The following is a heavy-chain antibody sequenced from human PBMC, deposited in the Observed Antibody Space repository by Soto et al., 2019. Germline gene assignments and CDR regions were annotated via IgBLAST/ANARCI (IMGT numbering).Heavy chain of an antibody. D-gene: IGHD1-1*01. J-gene: IGHJ4*02. CDR2: INHSGST. Sequence: SETLSLTCAVYGGSFSGYSWSWIRQPPGKGLEWIGEINHSGSTNYNPSLKSRVIISVDTSKNQFSLKLSSVTAADTAVYYCAREGTGTAKFDSWGQRTLVTVSS. V-gene: IGHV4-34*01. CDR1: GGSFSGYS. CDR3: AREGTGTAKFDS.